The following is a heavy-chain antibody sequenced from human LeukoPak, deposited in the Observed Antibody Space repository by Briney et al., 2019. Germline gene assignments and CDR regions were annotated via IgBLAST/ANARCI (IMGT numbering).Heavy chain of an antibody. CDR1: GYSISSGYY. CDR3: AREGYYSSSWPASDY. J-gene: IGHJ4*02. CDR2: IYHSGST. V-gene: IGHV4-38-2*02. Sequence: SETLSLTCAVSGYSISSGYYWGWIRQPPGKGLEWSGSIYHSGSTYYNPSLKSRVTISVDTSKNQFTLKLSSVNAADTAVYYCAREGYYSSSWPASDYWGQGTLVTVSS. D-gene: IGHD6-13*01.